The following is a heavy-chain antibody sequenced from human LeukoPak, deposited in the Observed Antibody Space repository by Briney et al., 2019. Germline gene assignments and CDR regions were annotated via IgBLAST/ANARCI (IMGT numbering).Heavy chain of an antibody. J-gene: IGHJ4*02. V-gene: IGHV3-7*01. CDR3: ARGRRDPIFGVVIFLPILPQFDY. Sequence: QPGGSLRLSCAASGFTFSSYWMSRVRQAPGKGLEWVANIKQDGSEKYYVDSVKGRFTISRDNAKNSLYLQMNSLRAEDTAVYYCARGRRDPIFGVVIFLPILPQFDYWGQGTLVTVSS. CDR1: GFTFSSYW. D-gene: IGHD3-3*01. CDR2: IKQDGSEK.